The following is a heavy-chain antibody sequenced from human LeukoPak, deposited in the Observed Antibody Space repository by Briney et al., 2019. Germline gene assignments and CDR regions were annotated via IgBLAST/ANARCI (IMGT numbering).Heavy chain of an antibody. CDR3: AKVPLRGGAFDI. CDR2: ISSSSSYI. V-gene: IGHV3-21*04. J-gene: IGHJ3*02. CDR1: GFTFSSYS. D-gene: IGHD3-10*01. Sequence: GRSLRLSCAASGFTFSSYSMNWVRQAPGKGLEWVSSISSSSSYIYYADSVKGRFTISRDNAKNSLYLQMNSLRAEDTALYYCAKVPLRGGAFDIWGQGTMVTVSS.